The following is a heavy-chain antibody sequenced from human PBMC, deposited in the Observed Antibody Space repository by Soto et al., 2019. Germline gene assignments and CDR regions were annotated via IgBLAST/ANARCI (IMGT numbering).Heavy chain of an antibody. CDR2: IYYSGST. D-gene: IGHD3-10*01. J-gene: IGHJ5*02. CDR3: ARVEQNYYGSGSYYSAPYNWFDP. V-gene: IGHV4-39*01. CDR1: GGSISSSSYY. Sequence: SETLSLTCTVSGGSISSSSYYWGWIRQPPGKGLEWIGSIYYSGSTYYNPSLKSRVTISVDTSKNQFSLKLSSVTAADTAVYYCARVEQNYYGSGSYYSAPYNWFDPWGQGTLVTVSS.